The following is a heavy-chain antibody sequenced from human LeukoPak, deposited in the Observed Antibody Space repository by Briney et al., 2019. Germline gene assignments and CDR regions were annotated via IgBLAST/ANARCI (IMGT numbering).Heavy chain of an antibody. CDR3: ARRRIAAAAWFDP. Sequence: SETLSLTCTVSGGSISSSSYYWGWIRQPPGKGLEFIGGMLYSGSTYYNPSLKSRVTISVDTSKNQFSLKLSSVTAADTAIYYCARRRIAAAAWFDPWGQGTLVTVSS. CDR2: MLYSGST. J-gene: IGHJ5*02. CDR1: GGSISSSSYY. D-gene: IGHD6-13*01. V-gene: IGHV4-39*01.